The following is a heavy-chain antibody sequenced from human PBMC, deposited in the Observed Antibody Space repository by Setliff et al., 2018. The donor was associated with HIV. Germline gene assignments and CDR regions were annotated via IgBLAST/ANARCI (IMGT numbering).Heavy chain of an antibody. Sequence: SETLSLTCTVSGGSISSVNYFWNWIRQPDGKGLEWIGRIYTSGSTHYNPSLESTVTMSVDTSKNQFSLKLSSVTAADTAVYYCASGTGYYYDSSGSNCFDPWGQGTLVTVSS. CDR2: IYTSGST. CDR3: ASGTGYYYDSSGSNCFDP. J-gene: IGHJ5*02. D-gene: IGHD3-22*01. V-gene: IGHV4-61*02. CDR1: GGSISSVNYF.